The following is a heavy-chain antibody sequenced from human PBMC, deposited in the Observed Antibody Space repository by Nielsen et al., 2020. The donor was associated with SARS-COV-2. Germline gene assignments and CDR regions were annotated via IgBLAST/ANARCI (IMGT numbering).Heavy chain of an antibody. J-gene: IGHJ3*02. D-gene: IGHD2-2*01. CDR3: ARPRKGGYCSSTSCYPNDAFDI. Sequence: GSLRLSCAVSGGSVSSNDWWTWVRQSPGKGLEWIGEVSHSGSTNYSPSLKSRVTLSMDKSRRQFSLKLSSVTAADTAVYYCARPRKGGYCSSTSCYPNDAFDIWGQGTMVTVSS. V-gene: IGHV4-4*02. CDR1: GGSVSSNDW. CDR2: VSHSGST.